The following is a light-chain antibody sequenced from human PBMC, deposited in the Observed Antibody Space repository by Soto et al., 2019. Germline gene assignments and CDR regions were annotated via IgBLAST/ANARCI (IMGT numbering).Light chain of an antibody. CDR1: QSVSSNY. J-gene: IGKJ1*01. CDR3: QQYGRSPAT. Sequence: EIVLTQSPGTLSLSPGEGASLSYSASQSVSSNYLAWYQRKPGQTPRLLIYAASSRATGVPDRFSGSGSGTDFTLTISRLEPGDFAVYYCQQYGRSPATFGQGTKVAIK. V-gene: IGKV3-20*01. CDR2: AAS.